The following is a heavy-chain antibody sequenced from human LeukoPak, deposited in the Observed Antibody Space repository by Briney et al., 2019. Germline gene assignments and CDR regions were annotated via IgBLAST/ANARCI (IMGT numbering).Heavy chain of an antibody. CDR2: ISGSGGST. J-gene: IGHJ4*02. CDR1: GFTFSSYA. D-gene: IGHD3-22*01. V-gene: IGHV3-23*01. Sequence: PGGSLRLSCAASGFTFSSYAMSWVRQAPGKGLEWASAISGSGGSTYYADSVKGRFTISRDNSKNTLYLQMNSLRAEDTAVYYCAKDPYDSSGYYFPRHYYFDYWGQGTLVTVSS. CDR3: AKDPYDSSGYYFPRHYYFDY.